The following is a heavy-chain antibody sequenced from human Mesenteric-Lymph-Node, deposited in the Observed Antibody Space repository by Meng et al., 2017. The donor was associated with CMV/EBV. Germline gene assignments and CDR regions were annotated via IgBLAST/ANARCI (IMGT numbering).Heavy chain of an antibody. CDR2: ISTSNGNT. CDR3: AREPGLKYCGGDCYI. CDR1: GYTFTTYY. Sequence: ASVKVSCKASGYTFTTYYMHWVRQAPGQGLEWMGWISTSNGNTNYAQKLQGRVTMTTDTSTNTAYMELRSLRSDDTAVYYCAREPGLKYCGGDCYIWGQGTLVTVSS. V-gene: IGHV1-18*04. D-gene: IGHD2-21*01. J-gene: IGHJ4*02.